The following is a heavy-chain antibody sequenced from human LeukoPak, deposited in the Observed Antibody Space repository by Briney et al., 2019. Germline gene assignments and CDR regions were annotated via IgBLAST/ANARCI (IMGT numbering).Heavy chain of an antibody. J-gene: IGHJ4*02. Sequence: PGGSLRLSCAAPGFTFSSYGMHWVRQAPGKGLEWVSVISGSGGRTSYADSVKGRFTVSRDNSKNTLYLQMNSLRAEDTAVYFCVEGGAPSYYDGSGDAYFDYWGQGTLVTVSS. CDR1: GFTFSSYG. CDR3: VEGGAPSYYDGSGDAYFDY. CDR2: ISGSGGRT. V-gene: IGHV3-23*01. D-gene: IGHD3-22*01.